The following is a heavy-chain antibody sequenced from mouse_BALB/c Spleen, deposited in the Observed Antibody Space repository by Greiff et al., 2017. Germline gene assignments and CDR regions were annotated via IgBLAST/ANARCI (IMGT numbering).Heavy chain of an antibody. J-gene: IGHJ4*01. Sequence: EVQLVESGGGLVKPGGSLKLSCAASGFTFSSYTMSWVRQTPEKRLEWVATISSGGSYTYYPDSVKGRFTISRDNAKNTLYLQMSSLKSEDTAMYYCTRDGAMDYWGQGTSVTVSS. V-gene: IGHV5-6-4*01. CDR1: GFTFSSYT. CDR2: ISSGGSYT. CDR3: TRDGAMDY.